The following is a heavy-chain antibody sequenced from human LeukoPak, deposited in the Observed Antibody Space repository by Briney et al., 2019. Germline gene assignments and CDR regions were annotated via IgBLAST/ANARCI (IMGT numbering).Heavy chain of an antibody. CDR1: GFTFSGSA. D-gene: IGHD3-3*01. CDR2: IGNKASNYAT. CDR3: AGNYDSWTGLNY. V-gene: IGHV3-73*01. Sequence: PGGSLRLSCAASGFTFSGSAMHWVRQASGKGLEWVGHIGNKASNYATDYAPSLKGRFTISRDDSKDTAYLQVNSLKPGDTAVYYCAGNYDSWTGLNYWGLGTLVTVSS. J-gene: IGHJ4*02.